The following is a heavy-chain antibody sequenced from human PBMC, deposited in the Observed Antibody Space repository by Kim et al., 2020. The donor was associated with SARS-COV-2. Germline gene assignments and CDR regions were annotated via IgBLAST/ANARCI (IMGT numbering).Heavy chain of an antibody. D-gene: IGHD1-26*01. CDR3: ARGPLGGSNGGFDY. V-gene: IGHV3-53*01. CDR2: IYSGGST. CDR1: GFTVSSNY. Sequence: GGSLRLSCAASGFTVSSNYMSWVRQAPGKGLEWVSVIYSGGSTYYADSVKGRFTISRDNSKNTLYLQMNSLRAEDTAVYYCARGPLGGSNGGFDYWGQGTLVTVSS. J-gene: IGHJ4*02.